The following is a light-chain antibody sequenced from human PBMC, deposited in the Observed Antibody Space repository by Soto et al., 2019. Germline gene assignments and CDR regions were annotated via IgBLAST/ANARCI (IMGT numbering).Light chain of an antibody. Sequence: QSVLTQPASVSGSPGQSITISCTGTSSDVGGYNYVSWYQQHPGKAPKLMIYDVSNRPSGVSNRFSGSKSGNTASLTISELQAEDEADYYCSSYTTSSPHVVFGGGTKLTVL. CDR1: SSDVGGYNY. CDR3: SSYTTSSPHVV. V-gene: IGLV2-14*01. J-gene: IGLJ2*01. CDR2: DVS.